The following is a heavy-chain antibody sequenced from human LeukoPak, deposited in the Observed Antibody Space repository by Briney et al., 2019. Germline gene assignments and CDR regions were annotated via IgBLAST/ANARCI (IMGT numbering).Heavy chain of an antibody. CDR2: ISAYNGKT. CDR3: ARHGKGVTYFYSLDN. D-gene: IGHD4-11*01. Sequence: ASVKASCKASAFTFTNYGFSWVRHAPGQGLEWLGWISAYNGKTNYTQKLQGRVTMTTDTSTSTAYMELRSLRSDDTAVYYCARHGKGVTYFYSLDNWGQGTVVAVSS. J-gene: IGHJ3*02. V-gene: IGHV1-18*01. CDR1: AFTFTNYG.